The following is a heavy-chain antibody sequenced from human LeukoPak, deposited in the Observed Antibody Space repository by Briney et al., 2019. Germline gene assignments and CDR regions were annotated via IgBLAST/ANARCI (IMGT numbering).Heavy chain of an antibody. D-gene: IGHD1-26*01. CDR2: LSGSGGST. CDR1: GFTFSSYA. J-gene: IGHJ4*02. Sequence: GGSLRLSCAASGFTFSSYAMSWDRQAPGKGLEWVSALSGSGGSTYYADSVKGRFTISRDNSKNTLYLQMNSLRAEDTAVYYCAKDLAEVGATVYFDYWGQGTLVTVSS. V-gene: IGHV3-23*01. CDR3: AKDLAEVGATVYFDY.